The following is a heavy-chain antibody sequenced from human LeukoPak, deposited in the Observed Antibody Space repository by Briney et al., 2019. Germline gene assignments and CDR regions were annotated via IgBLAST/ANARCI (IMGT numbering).Heavy chain of an antibody. CDR3: ATDRGWLQFDY. J-gene: IGHJ4*02. CDR2: IKEDGSEI. D-gene: IGHD5-24*01. CDR1: GFTFNTYW. V-gene: IGHV3-7*01. Sequence: PGGSLRLSCAAPGFTFNTYWMNWVRQAPGKGLEWVANIKEDGSEINYIDSVKGRFTISRDNAKNLLYLQMNSLRAEDTAVYYCATDRGWLQFDYWGQGTLVTVSS.